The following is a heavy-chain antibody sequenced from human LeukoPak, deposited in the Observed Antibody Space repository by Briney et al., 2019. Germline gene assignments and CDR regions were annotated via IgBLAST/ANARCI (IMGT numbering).Heavy chain of an antibody. CDR1: GGTFSSYA. Sequence: GASVKVSCKASGGTFSSYAIGWVRQAPGQGLEWMGGIIPIFGTANYAQKFQGRVTITTDESTSTAYMELSSLRSEDTAVYYCAREDIAAAGQSYRGYWGQGTLVTVSS. CDR2: IIPIFGTA. CDR3: AREDIAAAGQSYRGY. D-gene: IGHD6-13*01. J-gene: IGHJ4*02. V-gene: IGHV1-69*05.